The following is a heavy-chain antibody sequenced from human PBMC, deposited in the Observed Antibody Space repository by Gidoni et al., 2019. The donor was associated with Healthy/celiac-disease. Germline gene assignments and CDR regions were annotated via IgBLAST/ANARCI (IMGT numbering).Heavy chain of an antibody. D-gene: IGHD2-15*01. CDR1: GGSFSGYY. Sequence: VQLQQWGAGLLKPTETLSLTCSVYGGSFSGYYWSWIRPPPGKGLEWIGDINHRGSTYYHPSLKSRVTISVDTSKNQFSLKLSSLTAADTAVYYCARVGRGCSGGSCYPSLPLFDYWGQGTLVTVSS. V-gene: IGHV4-34*01. CDR2: INHRGST. CDR3: ARVGRGCSGGSCYPSLPLFDY. J-gene: IGHJ4*02.